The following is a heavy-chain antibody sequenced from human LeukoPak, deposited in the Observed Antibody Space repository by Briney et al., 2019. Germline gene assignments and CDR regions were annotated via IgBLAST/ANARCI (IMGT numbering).Heavy chain of an antibody. D-gene: IGHD1-1*01. J-gene: IGHJ5*02. V-gene: IGHV3-9*01. CDR3: AKEAGKNWFDP. Sequence: PGGSLRLSCAASGFTFDDYAMHWVRQAPGKGLEWVSGISWNSGSIGYADSVKGRFTISRDNAKNSPYLQMNSLRAEDTALYYCAKEAGKNWFDPWGQGTLVTVSS. CDR1: GFTFDDYA. CDR2: ISWNSGSI.